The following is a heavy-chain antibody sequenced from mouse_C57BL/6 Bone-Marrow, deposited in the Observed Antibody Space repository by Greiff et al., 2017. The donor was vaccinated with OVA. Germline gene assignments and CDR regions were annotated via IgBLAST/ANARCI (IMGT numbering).Heavy chain of an antibody. V-gene: IGHV1-15*01. CDR1: GYTFTDYE. J-gene: IGHJ2*01. CDR3: TIPVTHFDY. D-gene: IGHD2-2*01. Sequence: VQLVESGAELVRPGASVTLSCKASGYTFTDYEMHWVKQTPVHGLEWIGAIDPETGGTAYNQKFKGKAILTADKSSSTAYMELRSLTSEDSAVYYCTIPVTHFDYWGQGTTLTVSS. CDR2: IDPETGGT.